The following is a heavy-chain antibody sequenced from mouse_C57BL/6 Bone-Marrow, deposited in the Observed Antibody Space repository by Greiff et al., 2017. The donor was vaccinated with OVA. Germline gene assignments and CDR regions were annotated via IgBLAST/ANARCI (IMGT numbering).Heavy chain of an antibody. J-gene: IGHJ2*01. V-gene: IGHV1-50*01. CDR2: IDPSDSYT. CDR1: GYTFTSYW. D-gene: IGHD1-1*01. Sequence: QVQLKQPGAELVKPGASVKLSCKASGYTFTSYWMQWVKQRPGQGLEWIGEIDPSDSYTNYNQKFKGKATLTVDTSSSTAYMQLSSLTSEDSAVYYCAREGGYYGSSEDFDYWGQGTTLTVSS. CDR3: AREGGYYGSSEDFDY.